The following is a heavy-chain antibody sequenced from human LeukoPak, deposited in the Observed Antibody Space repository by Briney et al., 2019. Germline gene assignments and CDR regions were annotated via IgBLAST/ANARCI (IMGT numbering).Heavy chain of an antibody. CDR1: GYTFTSYY. CDR3: ASDIYGDYGDC. J-gene: IGHJ4*02. D-gene: IGHD4-17*01. CDR2: IKPSGGST. Sequence: GASVKVSCKASGYTFTSYYMHWVRQAPGQGLEWVGIIKPSGGSTSFAQKFQGRVTMTRDTSTSTVYMELSSRRSEDTAVYYCASDIYGDYGDCWGQGTLVTVSS. V-gene: IGHV1-46*01.